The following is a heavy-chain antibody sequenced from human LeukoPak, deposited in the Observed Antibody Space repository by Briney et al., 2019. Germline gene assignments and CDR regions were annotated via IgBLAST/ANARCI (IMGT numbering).Heavy chain of an antibody. V-gene: IGHV3-7*01. J-gene: IGHJ4*02. D-gene: IGHD3-3*01. Sequence: GGSLRPSCAASEFIFSSYWMSWVRQAPGKGLEWVANIKQDGGEKYYVDSVKGRFTISRDNAKNSLYLQMNSLRAEDTAVFYCARTPYDVWSASYSYYFDYWGQGTLVTVSS. CDR1: EFIFSSYW. CDR3: ARTPYDVWSASYSYYFDY. CDR2: IKQDGGEK.